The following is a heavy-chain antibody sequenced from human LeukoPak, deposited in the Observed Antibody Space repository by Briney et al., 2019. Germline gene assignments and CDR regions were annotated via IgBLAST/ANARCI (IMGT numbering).Heavy chain of an antibody. CDR1: GGSFSGYY. J-gene: IGHJ4*02. CDR3: APRGFGY. D-gene: IGHD3-10*01. CDR2: INHSGST. V-gene: IGHV4-34*01. Sequence: TSETLSLTCAVYGGSFSGYYWGWIRQPPGKGLEWIGEINHSGSTNYNPSLKSRVTISVDTSKNQFSLKLSSVTAADTAVYYCAPRGFGYWGQGTLVTVSS.